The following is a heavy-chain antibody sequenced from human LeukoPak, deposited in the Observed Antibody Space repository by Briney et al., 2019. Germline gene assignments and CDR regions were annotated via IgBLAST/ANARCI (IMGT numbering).Heavy chain of an antibody. CDR3: ARSGQDYYGSGSYNP. J-gene: IGHJ5*02. V-gene: IGHV4-39*01. CDR2: IYYGGNT. CDR1: GGSISISTYY. D-gene: IGHD3-10*01. Sequence: SETLSLTCTVSGGSISISTYYWAWIRQPPGTGLEWIGSIYYGGNTYYNPSLKSRVTISVDTSKNQFSLKLSSVTAADTAVYYCARSGQDYYGSGSYNPWGQGTLVTVSS.